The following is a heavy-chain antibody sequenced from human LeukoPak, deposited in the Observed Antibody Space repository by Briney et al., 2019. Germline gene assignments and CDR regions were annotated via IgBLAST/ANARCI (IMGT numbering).Heavy chain of an antibody. Sequence: SETLSLTCTVSGGSISSYYWSWIRQPPGKGLEWIGYIYYSGSTNYNPSLKSRVTISVDTSKNQFSLKLSSVTAADTAVYYCARDFTVAGTGAFDIWGQGTMVTVSP. J-gene: IGHJ3*02. CDR2: IYYSGST. CDR3: ARDFTVAGTGAFDI. D-gene: IGHD6-19*01. CDR1: GGSISSYY. V-gene: IGHV4-59*01.